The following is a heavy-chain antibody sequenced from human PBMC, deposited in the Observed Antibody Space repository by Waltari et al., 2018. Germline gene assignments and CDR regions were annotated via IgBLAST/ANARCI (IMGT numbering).Heavy chain of an antibody. Sequence: IHWVRQAPGQGLEWMGWVNPNGGGTNYAQRFAGRITVTWDTSISTAYMEFSRLTSGDTAVYFCAREYCGGDCRLFDYWGQGTLVTVSS. CDR3: AREYCGGDCRLFDY. CDR2: VNPNGGGT. D-gene: IGHD2-21*02. V-gene: IGHV1-2*02. J-gene: IGHJ4*02.